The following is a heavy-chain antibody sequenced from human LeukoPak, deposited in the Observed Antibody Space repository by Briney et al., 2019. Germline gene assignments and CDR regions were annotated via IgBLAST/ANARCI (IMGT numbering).Heavy chain of an antibody. J-gene: IGHJ5*02. V-gene: IGHV3-9*01. CDR2: ISWNSGSI. CDR3: AKDGFGAYYDSSGYYSP. D-gene: IGHD3-22*01. CDR1: GFTFDDYA. Sequence: PGGSLRLSCAASGFTFDDYAMHWVRHAPGKGLEWVSGISWNSGSIGYADSVKGRFTISRDNAKNSLYLQMNSLRAEDTALYYCAKDGFGAYYDSSGYYSPWGQGTLVTVSS.